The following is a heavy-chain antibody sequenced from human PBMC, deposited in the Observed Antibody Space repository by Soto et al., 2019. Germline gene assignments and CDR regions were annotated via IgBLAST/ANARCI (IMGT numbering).Heavy chain of an antibody. CDR2: IRSKAYGGTT. CDR3: TRGAKYSIFGVVIIPVV. CDR1: GFTFGDYA. Sequence: GGSLRLSWTASGFTFGDYAMSWFRQAPGKGLEWVGFIRSKAYGGTTEYAASVKGRFTISRDDSKSIAYLQMNSLKTEDTAVYYCTRGAKYSIFGVVIIPVVWGKGTTVPVSS. J-gene: IGHJ6*04. D-gene: IGHD3-3*01. V-gene: IGHV3-49*03.